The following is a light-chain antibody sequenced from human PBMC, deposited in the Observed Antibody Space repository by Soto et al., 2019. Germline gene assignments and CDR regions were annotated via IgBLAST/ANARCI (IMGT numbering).Light chain of an antibody. CDR2: EVS. CDR3: TSYAGTYSFFYV. Sequence: QSALTQPPSASGSPGQSVTISCTGTSSDVGAYNYVSWYRQLSGKAPKLIIYEVSKRPSGVPDRFSGSKSGNTASLTVSGLQAEDEADYYCTSYAGTYSFFYVFGTGTKVTVL. CDR1: SSDVGAYNY. V-gene: IGLV2-8*01. J-gene: IGLJ1*01.